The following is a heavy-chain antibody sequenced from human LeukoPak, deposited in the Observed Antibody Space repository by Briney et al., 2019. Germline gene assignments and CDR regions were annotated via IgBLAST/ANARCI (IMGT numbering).Heavy chain of an antibody. CDR1: GFTVSSNY. J-gene: IGHJ4*02. Sequence: PGGSLRLSCAASGFTVSSNYMSWVRQAPGKGLEWVSVIYSGGSTYHADSVKGRFTISRDNSKNTLYLQMNSLRAEDTAVYYCARDDGYGELDYWGQGTLVTVSS. CDR2: IYSGGST. D-gene: IGHD4-17*01. CDR3: ARDDGYGELDY. V-gene: IGHV3-53*01.